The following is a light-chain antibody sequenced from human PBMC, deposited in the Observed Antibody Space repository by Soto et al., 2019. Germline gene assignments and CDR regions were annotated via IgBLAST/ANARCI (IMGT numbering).Light chain of an antibody. J-gene: IGKJ1*01. Sequence: VMTQSPATVSVSPGERGTITCRASQSVSSKLGWYQQKPGKAPRLLIYRASTRPTGIPARFTGSGSGTEFTLTISSLQSEDFEVYYCQQYNDSPRTFGQGTKVDI. CDR1: QSVSSK. CDR3: QQYNDSPRT. V-gene: IGKV3-15*01. CDR2: RAS.